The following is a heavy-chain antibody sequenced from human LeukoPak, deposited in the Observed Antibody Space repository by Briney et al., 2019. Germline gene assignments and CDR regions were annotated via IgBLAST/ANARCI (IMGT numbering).Heavy chain of an antibody. CDR2: ISGSGGST. J-gene: IGHJ4*02. Sequence: GGPLRLSCAASGFTFSSYAMSWVRQAPGKGLEWVSAISGSGGSTYYADSVKGRFTISRDNSKNTLYLQMNSLRAEDTAVYYCAKDRTTLDSSGYYYPYYFDYWGQGTLVTVSS. V-gene: IGHV3-23*01. CDR1: GFTFSSYA. D-gene: IGHD3-22*01. CDR3: AKDRTTLDSSGYYYPYYFDY.